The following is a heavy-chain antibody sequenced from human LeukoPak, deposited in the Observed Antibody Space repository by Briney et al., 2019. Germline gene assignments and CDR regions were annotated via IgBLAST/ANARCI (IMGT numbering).Heavy chain of an antibody. D-gene: IGHD5-12*01. CDR1: GFTFSSYG. CDR3: AKDLENSGYDWGIQY. V-gene: IGHV3-30*18. CDR2: ISYDGSNK. J-gene: IGHJ4*02. Sequence: GGSLRLSCGASGFTFSSYGMHWVRQAPGKGLEWVAVISYDGSNKYYADSVKGRFTISRDNSKNTLYLQMNSLRAEDTAVYYCAKDLENSGYDWGIQYWGQGTLVTVSS.